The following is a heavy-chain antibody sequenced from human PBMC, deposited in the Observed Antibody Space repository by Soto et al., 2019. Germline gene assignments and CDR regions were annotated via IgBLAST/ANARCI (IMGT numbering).Heavy chain of an antibody. Sequence: PGESLKISCKSSGYIFSKYWIGWVRQMPGKGLEWMGIIYPGDSDTRYSPSFQGQVTISADKSITTAYLQWRSLKASDTAIYYCVVYSSSSRRDFDYWGQGALVAVSS. CDR3: VVYSSSSRRDFDY. CDR2: IYPGDSDT. D-gene: IGHD6-6*01. CDR1: GYIFSKYW. J-gene: IGHJ4*02. V-gene: IGHV5-51*01.